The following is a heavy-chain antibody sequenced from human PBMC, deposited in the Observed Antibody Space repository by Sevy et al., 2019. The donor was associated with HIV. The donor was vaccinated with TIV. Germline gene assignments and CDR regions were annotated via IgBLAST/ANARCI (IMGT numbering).Heavy chain of an antibody. CDR3: VREGVGGYSYSLDC. D-gene: IGHD5-18*01. Sequence: GGSLRLSCAASGFTFNIYALHWVRQAPGKGLEWVATMKEDGSERNYVDSVKGRFTISRDNAKNSLYLQMNSLRAEDTAVYYCVREGVGGYSYSLDCWGQGTLVTVSS. V-gene: IGHV3-7*01. CDR2: MKEDGSER. J-gene: IGHJ4*02. CDR1: GFTFNIYA.